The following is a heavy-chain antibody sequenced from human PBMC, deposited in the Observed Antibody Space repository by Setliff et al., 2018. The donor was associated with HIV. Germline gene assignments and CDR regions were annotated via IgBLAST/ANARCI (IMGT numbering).Heavy chain of an antibody. Sequence: PSETLSLTCSVSGASVSSSSYYWGWVRQPPGKGLEWIGIVDYHGNTYYSPSFHSRVTVVVDTAKNHFSLILTSVTAADTAVYYCTRQAFGGEPRTPLDSWGQGTLVTVSS. D-gene: IGHD3-16*01. CDR1: GASVSSSSYY. J-gene: IGHJ4*02. CDR3: TRQAFGGEPRTPLDS. V-gene: IGHV4-39*01. CDR2: VDYHGNT.